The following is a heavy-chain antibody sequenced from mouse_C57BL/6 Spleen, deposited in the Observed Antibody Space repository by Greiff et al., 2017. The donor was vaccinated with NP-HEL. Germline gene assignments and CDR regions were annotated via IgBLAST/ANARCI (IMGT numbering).Heavy chain of an antibody. CDR3: ARRGYYDMDYAMDY. CDR2: IDPSDSET. D-gene: IGHD2-3*01. CDR1: GYTFTSYW. V-gene: IGHV1-52*01. Sequence: QVQLQQPGAELVRPGSSVKLSCKASGYTFTSYWMHWVKQRPIQGLEWIGNIDPSDSETHYNQKFKDKATLTVDKSSSTAYMQLSSLTSEDSAVYYCARRGYYDMDYAMDYWGQGTSVTVSS. J-gene: IGHJ4*01.